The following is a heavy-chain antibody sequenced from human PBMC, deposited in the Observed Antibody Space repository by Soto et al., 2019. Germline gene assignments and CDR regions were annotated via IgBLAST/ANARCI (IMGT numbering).Heavy chain of an antibody. V-gene: IGHV1-2*02. CDR3: AKDHNIVVGTGGMDV. Sequence: ASVKVSCKASGYSFTDYYIHWVRQAPGQGLEWMGWINPSSGATKYAQNFQGRVTMTRVTSIKTTYMVLGSLRSGDTALYYCAKDHNIVVGTGGMDVWGQGTTVTVSS. D-gene: IGHD2-21*01. J-gene: IGHJ6*02. CDR2: INPSSGAT. CDR1: GYSFTDYY.